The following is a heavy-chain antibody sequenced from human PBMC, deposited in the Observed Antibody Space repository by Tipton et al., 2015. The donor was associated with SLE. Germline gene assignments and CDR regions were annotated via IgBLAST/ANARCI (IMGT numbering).Heavy chain of an antibody. V-gene: IGHV3-30*04. D-gene: IGHD1-14*01. CDR2: ISYDGGNK. CDR3: VRVAGSSHYFYYYMVV. J-gene: IGHJ6*03. CDR1: GFTFSSYA. Sequence: RSLRLSCAGSGFTFSSYAMHWVRQAPGKGLEWVAVISYDGGNKYYADSVKGRFTISRDNSNNTLYLQMNSPRGEDTATYYCVRVAGSSHYFYYYMVVWGKGTPVIVSS.